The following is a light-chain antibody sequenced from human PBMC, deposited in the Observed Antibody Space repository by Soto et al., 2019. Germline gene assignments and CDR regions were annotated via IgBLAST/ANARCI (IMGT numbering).Light chain of an antibody. V-gene: IGLV2-14*01. CDR1: SSDVGGYNY. Sequence: QSALTQPASVSGSPGQSITISCTGTSSDVGGYNYVSWYQQHPGKAPKLMIYDVSNRPSGVANRFSGSKSGTTAFLTIAGRQDEDEDDYYCSSSTSSSAYVFGAGTKLTVL. CDR3: SSSTSSSAYV. CDR2: DVS. J-gene: IGLJ1*01.